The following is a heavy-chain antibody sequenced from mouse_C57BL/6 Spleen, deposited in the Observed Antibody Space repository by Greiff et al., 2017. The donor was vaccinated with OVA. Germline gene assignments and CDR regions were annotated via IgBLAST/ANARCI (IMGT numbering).Heavy chain of an antibody. CDR1: GYTFTSYW. Sequence: QVQLQQPGAELVKPGASVKLSCKASGYTFTSYWMQWVKQRPGQGLEWIGEIDPSDSYTNYNQKFKGKATLTVDTSSSTAYMQLSSLTSEDSAVYYCARQGLLRPDWYFDVWGTGTTGTVSS. J-gene: IGHJ1*03. V-gene: IGHV1-50*01. CDR3: ARQGLLRPDWYFDV. CDR2: IDPSDSYT. D-gene: IGHD1-2*01.